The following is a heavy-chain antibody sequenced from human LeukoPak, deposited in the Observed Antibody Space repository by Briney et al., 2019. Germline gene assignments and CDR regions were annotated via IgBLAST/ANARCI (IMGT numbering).Heavy chain of an antibody. CDR1: GYTFSTYA. Sequence: GGSLRLSCAASGYTFSTYAMSWVRQAPGKGLEWVSLISWDGGSTYYADSVKGRVTISRDNSKNSLYLQMNSLRAEDTALYYCAKDQGEFGESPFDYWGQGTLVTVSS. CDR3: AKDQGEFGESPFDY. CDR2: ISWDGGST. J-gene: IGHJ4*02. D-gene: IGHD3-10*01. V-gene: IGHV3-43D*03.